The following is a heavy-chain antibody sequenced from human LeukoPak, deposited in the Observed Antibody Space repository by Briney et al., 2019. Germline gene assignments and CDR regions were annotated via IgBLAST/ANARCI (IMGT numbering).Heavy chain of an antibody. CDR2: ITWNRDKI. J-gene: IGHJ6*02. Sequence: GGSLRLSCTVSGFTFDDYAMHWVRHTPGKGLEWVSGITWNRDKIGYGDSVKGRFTISRDNVKNVLYLQMNSLRPEGTALYYCAKDLGSAITSALVLDVWGQGTTVIVS. D-gene: IGHD2-15*01. V-gene: IGHV3-9*01. CDR1: GFTFDDYA. CDR3: AKDLGSAITSALVLDV.